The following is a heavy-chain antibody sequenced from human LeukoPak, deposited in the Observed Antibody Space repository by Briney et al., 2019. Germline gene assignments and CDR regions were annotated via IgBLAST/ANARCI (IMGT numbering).Heavy chain of an antibody. CDR1: GYTFTSYG. CDR3: ARGSEYQLLSSFYFDY. Sequence: ASVKVSCKASGYTFTSYGISWVRQAPGQGLEWMGWTSAYNGNTNYAQKLQGRVTMTTDTSTSTAYMELRSLRSDDTAVYYCARGSEYQLLSSFYFDYWGQGTLVTVSS. D-gene: IGHD2-2*01. CDR2: TSAYNGNT. J-gene: IGHJ4*02. V-gene: IGHV1-18*04.